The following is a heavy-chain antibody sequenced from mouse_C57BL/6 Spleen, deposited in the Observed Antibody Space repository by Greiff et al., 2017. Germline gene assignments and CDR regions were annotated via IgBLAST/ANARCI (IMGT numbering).Heavy chain of an antibody. V-gene: IGHV1-55*01. CDR3: AGTGEGGAMDY. CDR1: GYTFTSYW. J-gene: IGHJ4*01. CDR2: IYPGSGDT. Sequence: QVHVQQPGAELVKPGASVKMSCKASGYTFTSYWMNWVKQRPGQGLEWIGEIYPGSGDTNYKGKFKSKATLTVDTSSSTAYMQLSSLTSEESAVYYDAGTGEGGAMDYWGQGTSVTVSS.